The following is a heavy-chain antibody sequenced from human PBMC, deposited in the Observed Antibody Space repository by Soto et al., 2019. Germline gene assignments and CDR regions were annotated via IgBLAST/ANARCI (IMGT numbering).Heavy chain of an antibody. Sequence: SETLSLTCTVSGGSISSGDYYWSWIRQPPGKGLEWIGYIYYSGSTYYNPSLKSRVTISVDTSKNQFSLKLSSVTAADTAVYYCARDSSPGGLYYYYGMDVWGQGTTVTVSS. J-gene: IGHJ6*02. CDR1: GGSISSGDYY. D-gene: IGHD6-6*01. CDR2: IYYSGST. CDR3: ARDSSPGGLYYYYGMDV. V-gene: IGHV4-30-4*01.